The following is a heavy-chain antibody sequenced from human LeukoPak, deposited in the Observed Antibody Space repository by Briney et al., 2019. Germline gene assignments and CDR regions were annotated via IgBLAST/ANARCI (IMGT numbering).Heavy chain of an antibody. J-gene: IGHJ4*02. CDR3: ARDAYGNSWNSHPFDY. CDR2: ISSTSTYI. CDR1: GFTFSSYS. Sequence: GGSLRLSCAASGFTFSSYSMNWVRQVPGKGLEWVSYISSTSTYIYHADSVEGRCTISRDNAKNSLYLQMISLRVEDTAVYYCARDAYGNSWNSHPFDYWGQGALVIVSS. V-gene: IGHV3-21*01. D-gene: IGHD6-13*01.